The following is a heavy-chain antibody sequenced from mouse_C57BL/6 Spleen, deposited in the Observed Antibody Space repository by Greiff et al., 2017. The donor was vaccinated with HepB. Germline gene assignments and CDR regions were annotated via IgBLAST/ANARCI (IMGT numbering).Heavy chain of an antibody. J-gene: IGHJ3*01. Sequence: EVMLVESGGGLVQPGGSMKLSCAASGFTFSDAWMDWVRQSPEKGLEWVAEIRNKANNHATYYAESVKGRFTISRDDSKSSVYLQMNSLRAEDTGIYYCTWAHYDYDPFAYWGQGTLVTVSA. V-gene: IGHV6-6*01. D-gene: IGHD2-4*01. CDR1: GFTFSDAW. CDR2: IRNKANNHAT. CDR3: TWAHYDYDPFAY.